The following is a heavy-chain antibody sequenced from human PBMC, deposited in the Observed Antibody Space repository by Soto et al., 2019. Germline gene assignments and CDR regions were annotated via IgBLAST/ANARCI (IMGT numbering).Heavy chain of an antibody. CDR3: ARARVYRASGLEPPNWFDP. CDR1: GYTFTSYY. CDR2: INPSGGST. D-gene: IGHD1-1*01. V-gene: IGHV1-46*03. J-gene: IGHJ5*02. Sequence: GASVKVSCKASGYTFTSYYMHWVRQAPGQGLEWMGIINPSGGSTSYAQKFQGRVTMTRDTSTSTVYMELSSLRSEDTAVYYCARARVYRASGLEPPNWFDPWGQGTLVTVSS.